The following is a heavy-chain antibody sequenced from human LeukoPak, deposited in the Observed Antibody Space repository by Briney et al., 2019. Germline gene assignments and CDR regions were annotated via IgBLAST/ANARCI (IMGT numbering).Heavy chain of an antibody. Sequence: SVKVSCKASGGTFRSKAINWVRQAPGQGLEWMGGIIPILNTSIYAQKLQGRVTFMTDESATTADMELRSLRSEDTAVYFCARGFSSSWSYFENWGQGTLVSVSS. J-gene: IGHJ4*02. D-gene: IGHD6-13*01. CDR2: IIPILNTS. CDR3: ARGFSSSWSYFEN. CDR1: GGTFRSKA. V-gene: IGHV1-69*05.